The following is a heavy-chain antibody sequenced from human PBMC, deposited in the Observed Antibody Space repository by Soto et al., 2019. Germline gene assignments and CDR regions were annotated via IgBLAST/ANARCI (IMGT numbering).Heavy chain of an antibody. Sequence: ASVEVSCKASGYTFTGCYMRWVRQAPGQGLEWMGWINPSSGGTNYAQKFQGWVTMTRDTSISTAYMELSRLRSDDTAVYYCARVSPIFGVAYGMDVWGQGTTVTVSS. CDR3: ARVSPIFGVAYGMDV. D-gene: IGHD3-3*01. CDR1: GYTFTGCY. J-gene: IGHJ6*02. CDR2: INPSSGGT. V-gene: IGHV1-2*04.